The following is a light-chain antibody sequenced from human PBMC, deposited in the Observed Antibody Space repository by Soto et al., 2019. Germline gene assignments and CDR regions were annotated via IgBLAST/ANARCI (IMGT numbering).Light chain of an antibody. J-gene: IGLJ2*01. V-gene: IGLV2-23*01. CDR2: EGS. CDR1: SSDVGGYSL. Sequence: QSALTQPASVSGSPGQSITVSCTGTSSDVGGYSLVSWYHQNPGKAPKLVIYEGSKRPSGVSNRLSGSKSGNTASLTISGLQPEDEGYYYCCSYTSSTVIFGGGTKLTVL. CDR3: CSYTSSTVI.